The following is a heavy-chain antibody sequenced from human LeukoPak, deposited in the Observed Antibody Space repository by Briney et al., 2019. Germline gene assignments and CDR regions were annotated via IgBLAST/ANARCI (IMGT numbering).Heavy chain of an antibody. V-gene: IGHV4-59*11. CDR1: GGSINNHY. J-gene: IGHJ4*02. D-gene: IGHD6-6*01. Sequence: SETLSLTCIVSGGSINNHYWTWIRQTPGKGLEWIGDIHYTGTTKYNPSLKSRVTMSVDTSKNQFSLKLSSVTAADTAVYYCARDLPYSSSPYFDYWGQGTLVTVSS. CDR3: ARDLPYSSSPYFDY. CDR2: IHYTGTT.